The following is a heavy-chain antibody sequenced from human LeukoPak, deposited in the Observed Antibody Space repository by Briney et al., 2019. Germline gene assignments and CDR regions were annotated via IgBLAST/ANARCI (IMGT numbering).Heavy chain of an antibody. CDR3: ARDLDITMVRGVLDP. Sequence: PGGSLRLSCAASGFIFSSYSMNWVRQAPGKGLEWVSYISTSRSPIYYADSVKGRFTISRDNAKNSLYLQMNSLRAEDTAVYYCARDLDITMVRGVLDPWGQGILVTVSS. CDR1: GFIFSSYS. CDR2: ISTSRSPI. J-gene: IGHJ5*02. D-gene: IGHD3-10*01. V-gene: IGHV3-48*04.